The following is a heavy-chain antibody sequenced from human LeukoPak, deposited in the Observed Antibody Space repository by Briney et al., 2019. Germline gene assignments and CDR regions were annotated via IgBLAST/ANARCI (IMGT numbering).Heavy chain of an antibody. V-gene: IGHV4-39*01. J-gene: IGHJ4*02. Sequence: SETLSLTCTVSGGSISSSSYYWGWIRQPPGKGLEWIGSIYYSGSTYYNPSLKSRVTISVGTSKNQFSLKLSSVTAADTAVYYCASRKRYFDWSFDYWGQGTLVTVSS. CDR1: GGSISSSSYY. CDR3: ASRKRYFDWSFDY. D-gene: IGHD3-9*01. CDR2: IYYSGST.